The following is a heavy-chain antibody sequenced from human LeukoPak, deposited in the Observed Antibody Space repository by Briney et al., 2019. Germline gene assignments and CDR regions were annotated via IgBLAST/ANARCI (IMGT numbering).Heavy chain of an antibody. D-gene: IGHD2-15*01. J-gene: IGHJ4*02. V-gene: IGHV3-21*01. CDR3: AREVVAATGVGFDY. CDR2: ISSSSSYI. CDR1: GFTISSYS. Sequence: PGGSLRLSCAASGFTISSYSMNWVRQAPGKGLEWVSSISSSSSYIYYADSVKGRFTISRDNAKNSLYLQMNSLRAEDTAVYYCAREVVAATGVGFDYWGQGTLVTVSS.